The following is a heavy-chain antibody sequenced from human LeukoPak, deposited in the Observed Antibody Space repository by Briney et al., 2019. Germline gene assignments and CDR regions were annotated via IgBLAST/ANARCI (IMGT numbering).Heavy chain of an antibody. V-gene: IGHV1-69*05. J-gene: IGHJ6*03. CDR1: GGTFSSYA. Sequence: GASVKVSCKASGGTFSSYAISWVRQAPGQGLEWMGGIIPIFGTASYAQKFQGRVTITTDESTSTAYMELSSLRSEDTAVYYCARAPLYNYYYMDVWGKGTTVTVSS. CDR3: ARAPLYNYYYMDV. CDR2: IIPIFGTA.